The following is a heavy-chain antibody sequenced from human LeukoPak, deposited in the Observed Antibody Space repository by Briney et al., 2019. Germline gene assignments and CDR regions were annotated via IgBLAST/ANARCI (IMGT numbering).Heavy chain of an antibody. CDR1: GFTFSSYG. CDR3: AKDPFLSGYPYYYGMDV. V-gene: IGHV3-30*18. D-gene: IGHD3-16*02. Sequence: GRALRLSCAASGFTFSSYGMHWVRQAPGKGLEWVAVISYDGSNKYFADSVKGRFTISRDNSKNTLYLQMNSLRAEDTAVYYCAKDPFLSGYPYYYGMDVWGQGTTVTVSS. CDR2: ISYDGSNK. J-gene: IGHJ6*02.